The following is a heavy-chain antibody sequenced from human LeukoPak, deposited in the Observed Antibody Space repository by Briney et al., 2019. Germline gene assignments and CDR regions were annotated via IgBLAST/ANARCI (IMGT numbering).Heavy chain of an antibody. V-gene: IGHV3-48*01. CDR2: IGIDSGNT. CDR1: GFIFSDYS. Sequence: GGSLRLSCAASGFIFSDYSMNWVRQAPGKGLEWISYIGIDSGNTKYADSVKGRFTISGDKAKNSLYLQMNSLRVEDTAVYYCARDHKYAFDNWGQGTLVTVS. D-gene: IGHD2-2*01. CDR3: ARDHKYAFDN. J-gene: IGHJ4*02.